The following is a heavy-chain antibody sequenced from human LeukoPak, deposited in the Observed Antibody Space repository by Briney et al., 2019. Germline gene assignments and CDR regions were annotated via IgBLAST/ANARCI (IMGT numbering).Heavy chain of an antibody. J-gene: IGHJ6*03. D-gene: IGHD3-16*01. CDR3: ARGVNAYYYYYYMDV. CDR2: VYTSGST. Sequence: SSETLSLTCTVSGGSISSYYWRWMRQPAGKGREGIGRVYTSGSTNYNHSLKSRVTISVDTSKNQFSLKLSSVTAADTAVYYCARGVNAYYYYYYMDVWGKGTTVTISS. CDR1: GGSISSYY. V-gene: IGHV4-4*07.